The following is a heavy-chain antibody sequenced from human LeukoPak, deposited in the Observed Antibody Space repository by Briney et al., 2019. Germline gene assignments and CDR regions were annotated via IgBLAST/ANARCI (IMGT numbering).Heavy chain of an antibody. CDR3: AREMATIRGYFDF. CDR2: IWYDGSDK. Sequence: AGGSLRLSCAASGFTFRSYGMHWVRQAPGKGLEGVAVIWYDGSDKYYADSVKGRFTISRDNTKNTLYLQMNSLRAEDTAVFYCAREMATIRGYFDFWGQGTLVTVSS. CDR1: GFTFRSYG. V-gene: IGHV3-33*01. D-gene: IGHD5-24*01. J-gene: IGHJ4*02.